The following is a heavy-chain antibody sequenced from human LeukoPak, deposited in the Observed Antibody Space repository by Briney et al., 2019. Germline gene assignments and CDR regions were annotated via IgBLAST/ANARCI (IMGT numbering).Heavy chain of an antibody. CDR2: ISWNSGSI. CDR3: ANDLGWIQLNLG. J-gene: IGHJ4*02. Sequence: PGGSLRLSCAASGFTFDDYAMHWVRQAPGKGLEWVSGISWNSGSIGYADSVKGRFTISRDNSKNTLYLQMNSLRVEDTAVYYCANDLGWIQLNLGRGQGTLVTVSS. V-gene: IGHV3-9*01. D-gene: IGHD5-18*01. CDR1: GFTFDDYA.